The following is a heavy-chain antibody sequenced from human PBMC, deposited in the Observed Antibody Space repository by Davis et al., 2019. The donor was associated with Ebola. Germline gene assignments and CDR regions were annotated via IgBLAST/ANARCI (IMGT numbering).Heavy chain of an antibody. CDR3: AIGGSDTQIYDYYGKDV. CDR2: VSYDGNNE. CDR1: GFTFSSYG. V-gene: IGHV3-33*05. D-gene: IGHD3-10*01. Sequence: GGSLRLSCAASGFTFSSYGMHWVRQAPGKGLEWVAVVSYDGNNEYYADSVKGRFTISRDNAKNTLYLQMNSLSAEDTAVYYCAIGGSDTQIYDYYGKDVWAKGTMVTV. J-gene: IGHJ6*04.